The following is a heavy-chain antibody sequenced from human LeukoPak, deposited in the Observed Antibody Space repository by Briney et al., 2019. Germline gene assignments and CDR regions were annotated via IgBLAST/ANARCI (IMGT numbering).Heavy chain of an antibody. CDR2: IYTSGST. CDR1: GGSISSYY. V-gene: IGHV4-4*07. J-gene: IGHJ4*02. D-gene: IGHD4-23*01. CDR3: ARTGTTVVTPLDFDY. Sequence: SETLSLTCTVSGGSISSYYWSWIRQPAGKGLEWIGRIYTSGSTNYNPSLKSRVTMSVDTSKNQFSLKLSSVTAADTAVYYCARTGTTVVTPLDFDYWGQGTLVTVSS.